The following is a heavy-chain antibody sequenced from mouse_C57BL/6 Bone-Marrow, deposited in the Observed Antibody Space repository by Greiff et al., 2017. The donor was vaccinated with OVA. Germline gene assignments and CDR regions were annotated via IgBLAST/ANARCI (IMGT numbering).Heavy chain of an antibody. J-gene: IGHJ4*01. Sequence: QVQLQQSGAELVKPGASVKISCKASGYAFSSYWMNWVKQRPGKGLEWIGQIYPGDGDTNYNGKFKGKATLTADKSSSKTDRQLSSLTSEDAAVYFCARFYGSSYENAMDYWGQGTSVTVSS. CDR2: IYPGDGDT. CDR1: GYAFSSYW. V-gene: IGHV1-80*01. CDR3: ARFYGSSYENAMDY. D-gene: IGHD1-1*01.